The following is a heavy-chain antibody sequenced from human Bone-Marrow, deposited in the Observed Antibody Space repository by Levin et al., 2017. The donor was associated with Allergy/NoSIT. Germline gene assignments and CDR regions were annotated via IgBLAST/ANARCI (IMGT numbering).Heavy chain of an antibody. J-gene: IGHJ4*02. CDR3: ARDKAGDYSDY. D-gene: IGHD4-11*01. CDR1: GYTFTSYG. V-gene: IGHV1-18*01. Sequence: GESLKISCKASGYTFTSYGISWVRQAPGQGLEWMGWISAYNGNTNYAQKLQGRVTMTTDTSTSTAYMELRSLRSDDTAVYYCARDKAGDYSDYWGQGTLVTVSS. CDR2: ISAYNGNT.